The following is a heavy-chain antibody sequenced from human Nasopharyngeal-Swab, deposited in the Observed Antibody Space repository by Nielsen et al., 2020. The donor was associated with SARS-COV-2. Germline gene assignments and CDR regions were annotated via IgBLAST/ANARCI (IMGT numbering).Heavy chain of an antibody. J-gene: IGHJ5*02. CDR3: ARSCGTVGCPFDP. CDR2: ISLASGGT. CDR1: GYTFTDYY. V-gene: IGHV1-2*06. D-gene: IGHD2-15*01. Sequence: ASVKVSCMSSGYTFTDYYIHWVRQAPGQGIEWMGRISLASGGTNYAQTFQGRVTVTRDTSTSTAYMELTSLRSDDTATYYCARSCGTVGCPFDPWGQGTLVTVSS.